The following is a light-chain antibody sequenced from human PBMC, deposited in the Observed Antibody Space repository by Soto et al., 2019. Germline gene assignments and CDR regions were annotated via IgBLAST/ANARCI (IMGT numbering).Light chain of an antibody. J-gene: IGLJ2*01. CDR2: EVY. CDR3: SAYAGSSTWV. Sequence: SAPTRPPSASGSPGQSVTFSCTGTSSDVGGYNYVSWYQQYPGKAPKLMIYEVYKRHSGVPDRFSGSKSGNTASLTVSGLQPEDEADYYCSAYAGSSTWVFGGGTKLTVL. CDR1: SSDVGGYNY. V-gene: IGLV2-8*01.